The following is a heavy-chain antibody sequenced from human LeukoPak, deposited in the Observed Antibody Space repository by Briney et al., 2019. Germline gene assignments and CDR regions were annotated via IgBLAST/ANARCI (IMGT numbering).Heavy chain of an antibody. Sequence: SVKVSCKASGGTFSSYAISWVRQAPGQGLEWMGGIIPIFGTANYAQKFQGRVTITADESTSTAYMELSSLRSEDTAVYYCASTLRWSTGDYFGYWGQGTLVTVSS. CDR2: IIPIFGTA. J-gene: IGHJ4*02. V-gene: IGHV1-69*13. CDR3: ASTLRWSTGDYFGY. D-gene: IGHD4-23*01. CDR1: GGTFSSYA.